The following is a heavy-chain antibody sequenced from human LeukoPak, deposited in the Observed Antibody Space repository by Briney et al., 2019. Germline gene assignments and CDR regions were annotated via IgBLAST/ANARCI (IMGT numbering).Heavy chain of an antibody. CDR2: VYGTGST. CDR1: GASFSSLY. CDR3: ARDYRDFTPGWFDD. D-gene: IGHD3-3*01. Sequence: SETLSLTCAVSGASFSSLYWSWLRQPPGKGLEWIGCVYGTGSTIYNPSLRSRLTMSVDTSRNHFSLRLNSVTAADTALYFCARDYRDFTPGWFDDWGQGILVTVSS. V-gene: IGHV4-59*01. J-gene: IGHJ4*02.